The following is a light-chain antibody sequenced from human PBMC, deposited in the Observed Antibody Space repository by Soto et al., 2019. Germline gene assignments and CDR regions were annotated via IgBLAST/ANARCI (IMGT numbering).Light chain of an antibody. J-gene: IGKJ5*01. CDR2: GAS. V-gene: IGKV3-11*01. Sequence: EIVMTQSPATLSVSPGERATLSCRAGQSVSTYLAWYQQKPGQAPRLLIYGASNRAAGIPARFSGSGFGTDFSLTINNLEPEDFAVYYCQQRNSWPITFGQGTRLEIK. CDR3: QQRNSWPIT. CDR1: QSVSTY.